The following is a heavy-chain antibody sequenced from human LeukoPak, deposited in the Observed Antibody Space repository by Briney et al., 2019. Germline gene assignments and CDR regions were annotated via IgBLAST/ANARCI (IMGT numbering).Heavy chain of an antibody. Sequence: ASVKVSCKASGYTFTSYGISWVRQAPGQGLEWMGWISAYNGNTNYAQKLQGRVTMTTDTSTSTVYMELSSLRSEDTAVYYCARGYTAMVPENWFDPWGQGTLVTVSS. CDR1: GYTFTSYG. V-gene: IGHV1-18*01. J-gene: IGHJ5*02. CDR2: ISAYNGNT. D-gene: IGHD5-18*01. CDR3: ARGYTAMVPENWFDP.